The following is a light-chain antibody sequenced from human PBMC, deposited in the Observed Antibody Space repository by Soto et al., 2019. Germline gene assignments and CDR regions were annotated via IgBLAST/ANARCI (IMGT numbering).Light chain of an antibody. Sequence: VLTQFPATLSLSPGERATLSCRASQSVRGXLAWYQQKPGQAPRLLIYDSSTRAAGIPLRFSGTGSGTDFTLTVTSLQSEDFAVYFCQQYNHWPPLTFGGGTRVEIK. CDR1: QSVRGX. V-gene: IGKV3-15*01. CDR3: QQYNHWPPLT. CDR2: DSS. J-gene: IGKJ4*01.